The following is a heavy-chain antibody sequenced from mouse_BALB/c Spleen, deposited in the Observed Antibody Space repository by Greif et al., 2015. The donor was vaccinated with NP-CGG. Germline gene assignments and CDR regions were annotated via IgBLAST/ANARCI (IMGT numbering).Heavy chain of an antibody. CDR3: ARHYGNYAMDY. CDR1: GFTFSSYT. J-gene: IGHJ4*01. Sequence: EVQLVESGGGLVQPGGSLKLSCAASGFTFSSYTMSWVRQTPEKRLEWVAYISNGGGSTYYPDTVKGRFTISRDNAKNTLYLQMSSLKSEDTAMYYCARHYGNYAMDYWGQGTSVTVSS. V-gene: IGHV5-12-2*01. D-gene: IGHD2-1*01. CDR2: ISNGGGST.